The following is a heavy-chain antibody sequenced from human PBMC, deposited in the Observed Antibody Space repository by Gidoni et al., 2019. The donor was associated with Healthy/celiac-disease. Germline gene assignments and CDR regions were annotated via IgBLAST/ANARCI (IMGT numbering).Heavy chain of an antibody. V-gene: IGHV3-33*01. D-gene: IGHD2-21*02. J-gene: IGHJ6*02. CDR3: ARDPRGGGGNSLYYYYYGMDV. CDR1: GFTFSRYG. CDR2: IWYDGSNK. Sequence: QVQLVESGGGVVQPGRSLRLSCAASGFTFSRYGMHWFRQAPGKGLEWVAVIWYDGSNKYYADAVKGRFTISRDNSKNTLYLQMNSLRAEDTAVYYCARDPRGGGGNSLYYYYYGMDVWGQGTTVTVSS.